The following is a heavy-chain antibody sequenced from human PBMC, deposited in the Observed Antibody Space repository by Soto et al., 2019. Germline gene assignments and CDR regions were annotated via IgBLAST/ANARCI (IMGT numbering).Heavy chain of an antibody. Sequence: GGSLRLSCAASGFTFSSYGMHWVRQAPGKGLEWVAVISYDGSNKYYADSVKGRFTISRDNSKNTLYLQMNSLRAEDTAVYYCANLIAAAGNIDYWCQGTLGTVSS. V-gene: IGHV3-30*18. CDR3: ANLIAAAGNIDY. D-gene: IGHD6-13*01. J-gene: IGHJ4*02. CDR2: ISYDGSNK. CDR1: GFTFSSYG.